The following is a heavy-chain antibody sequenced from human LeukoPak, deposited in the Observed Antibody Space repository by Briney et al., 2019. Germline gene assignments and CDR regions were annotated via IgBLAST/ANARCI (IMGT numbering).Heavy chain of an antibody. CDR1: GFTFSSYG. Sequence: PGGSLRLSCAASGFTFSSYGMSWVRQAPGKGLEWVSGISDSGGSTYYADSVKGRFTISRDNSKNTLYLQMNSLRAEDTAVYYCAEDSDGMDVWGQGTTVTVSS. CDR3: AEDSDGMDV. J-gene: IGHJ6*02. V-gene: IGHV3-23*01. CDR2: ISDSGGST.